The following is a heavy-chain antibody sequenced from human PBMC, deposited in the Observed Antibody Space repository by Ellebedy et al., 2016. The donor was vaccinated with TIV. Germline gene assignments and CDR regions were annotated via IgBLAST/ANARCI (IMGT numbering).Heavy chain of an antibody. CDR2: IYYSGST. V-gene: IGHV4-59*12. Sequence: MPSETLSLTCTVSGGSISSYYWSWIRQPPGKGLEWIGYIYYSGSTNYNPSLKSRVTISVDTSKNQFSLKLSSVTAADTAVYYCARVGAVADYYYYYGMDVWGQGTTVTVSS. J-gene: IGHJ6*02. D-gene: IGHD6-19*01. CDR1: GGSISSYY. CDR3: ARVGAVADYYYYYGMDV.